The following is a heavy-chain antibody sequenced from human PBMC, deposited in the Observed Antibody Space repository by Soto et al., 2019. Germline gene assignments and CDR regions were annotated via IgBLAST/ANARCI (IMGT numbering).Heavy chain of an antibody. Sequence: QVQLVESEGGVVQPGGSLRLSCAASGFIFSGYAMHWVRQAPGKGLEWVAVISYDGNTQYYADSVKGRFTVSRDNSNNILYVEMNNLRDEDTAMYYCAKETNAYEINFWGQGTLVTVSP. CDR2: ISYDGNTQ. D-gene: IGHD3-9*01. CDR3: AKETNAYEINF. V-gene: IGHV3-30-3*01. J-gene: IGHJ4*02. CDR1: GFIFSGYA.